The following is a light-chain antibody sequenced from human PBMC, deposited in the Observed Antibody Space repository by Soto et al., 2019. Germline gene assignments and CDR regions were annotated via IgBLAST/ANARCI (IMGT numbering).Light chain of an antibody. J-gene: IGKJ5*01. Sequence: DIQLTQSPSFLSASVGDRVTITCRASQGISSYLAWYQQKPGKAPKLLIYAASTLQSGVPSRFSGSGSGTEFTLTPSSLQPEDFATYYCQQLNSYPSITFGQGTRLEIK. CDR1: QGISSY. CDR2: AAS. CDR3: QQLNSYPSIT. V-gene: IGKV1-9*01.